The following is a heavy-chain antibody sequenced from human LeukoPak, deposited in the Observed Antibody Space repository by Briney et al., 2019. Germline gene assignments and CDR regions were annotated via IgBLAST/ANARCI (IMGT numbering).Heavy chain of an antibody. CDR1: GYTLTELS. CDR3: AKDSSGWYGYAFDI. J-gene: IGHJ3*02. Sequence: ASVKVSCKVSGYTLTELSMHWVRQAPGKGLEWMGGFDPEDGETIYAQKFQGRVTMTTDTSTSTAYMELRSLRSDDTAVYYCAKDSSGWYGYAFDIWGQGTMVTVSS. V-gene: IGHV1-24*01. D-gene: IGHD6-19*01. CDR2: FDPEDGET.